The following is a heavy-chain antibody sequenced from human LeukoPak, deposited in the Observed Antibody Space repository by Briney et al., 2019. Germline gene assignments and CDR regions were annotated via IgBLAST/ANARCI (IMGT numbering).Heavy chain of an antibody. Sequence: SETLSLTCTVSGGSISSSSYYWGWIRQPPGKGMEWIGSIYYSGSTYYNPSLKSRVTISVDTCKNQFSLKLSSVTAADTAVYYCARGSYYYDSSDRAFDIWGQGTMVTVSS. J-gene: IGHJ3*02. V-gene: IGHV4-39*07. CDR1: GGSISSSSYY. D-gene: IGHD3-22*01. CDR2: IYYSGST. CDR3: ARGSYYYDSSDRAFDI.